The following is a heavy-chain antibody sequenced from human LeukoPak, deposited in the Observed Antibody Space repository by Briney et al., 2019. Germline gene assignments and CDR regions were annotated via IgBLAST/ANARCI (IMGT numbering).Heavy chain of an antibody. CDR2: INPNSGGT. V-gene: IGHV1-2*02. D-gene: IGHD1-26*01. CDR1: GYTFTGYY. J-gene: IGHJ4*02. Sequence: ASVKVSCKASGYTFTGYYMHWVRQAPGQGLEWMGWINPNSGGTNYAQKFQGRVTMTRDTSISTAYMELSRLRSDDTAVYYCARYRYSGSRNPFFDYWGQGTLVTVSS. CDR3: ARYRYSGSRNPFFDY.